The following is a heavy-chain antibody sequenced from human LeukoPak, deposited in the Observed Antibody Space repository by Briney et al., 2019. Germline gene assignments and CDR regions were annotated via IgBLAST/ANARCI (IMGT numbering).Heavy chain of an antibody. D-gene: IGHD3-10*01. Sequence: ASVKVSCKASGHTFTSYYMHWVRQAPGQGLEWMGIINPSGGSTSYAQKFQGRVTMTRDTSTSTVYMELSSLRSEDTAVYYCSTLLWFGELLLDYWGQGTLVTVSS. CDR2: INPSGGST. CDR1: GHTFTSYY. J-gene: IGHJ4*02. V-gene: IGHV1-46*03. CDR3: STLLWFGELLLDY.